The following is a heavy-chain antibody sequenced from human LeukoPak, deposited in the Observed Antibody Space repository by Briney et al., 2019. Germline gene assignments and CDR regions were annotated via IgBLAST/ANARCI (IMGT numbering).Heavy chain of an antibody. D-gene: IGHD5-12*01. Sequence: GGSLRLSXAASGFTFRSFWMSWVRQTPGKRLEWVANIKEDGSDKNYVDSVKGRFTISRDNTKSSVFLQMNSLRDEDTAVYFCARDRGYDTFDYWGQGTLVTVSS. CDR3: ARDRGYDTFDY. V-gene: IGHV3-7*01. CDR2: IKEDGSDK. CDR1: GFTFRSFW. J-gene: IGHJ4*02.